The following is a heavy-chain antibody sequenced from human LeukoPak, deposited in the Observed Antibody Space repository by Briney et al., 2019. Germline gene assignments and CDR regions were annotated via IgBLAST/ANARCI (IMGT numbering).Heavy chain of an antibody. CDR3: ARAPIPKYYDFWSGYPDPLYYFDY. D-gene: IGHD3-3*01. V-gene: IGHV1-69*01. CDR2: IIPIFGTA. J-gene: IGHJ4*02. CDR1: GGTFSSYA. Sequence: SVKVSCKASGGTFSSYAISWVRQAPGQGLEWMGGIIPIFGTANYAQKFQGRVTITADESTSTAYMELSRLRSDDTAVYYCARAPIPKYYDFWSGYPDPLYYFDYWGQGTLVTVSS.